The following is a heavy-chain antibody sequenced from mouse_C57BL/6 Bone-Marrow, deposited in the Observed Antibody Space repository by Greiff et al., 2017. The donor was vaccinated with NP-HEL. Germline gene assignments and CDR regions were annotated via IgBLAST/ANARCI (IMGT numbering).Heavy chain of an antibody. J-gene: IGHJ2*01. V-gene: IGHV1-15*01. Sequence: QVQLQQSGAELVRPGASVTLSCKASGYTFTDYEMHWVKQTPVHGLEWIGAIDPETGGTAYNQKFKGKAILTADKSSSTAYMELRSLTSEDSAVYYCTRVAQATSDYWGQGTTLTVSS. CDR1: GYTFTDYE. CDR3: TRVAQATSDY. CDR2: IDPETGGT. D-gene: IGHD3-2*02.